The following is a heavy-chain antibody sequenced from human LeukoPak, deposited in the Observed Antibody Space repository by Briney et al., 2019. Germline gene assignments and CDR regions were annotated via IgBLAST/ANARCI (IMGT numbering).Heavy chain of an antibody. CDR2: ISSSGSTI. CDR1: GFTFSSHG. V-gene: IGHV3-48*04. CDR3: AELGITMIGGV. D-gene: IGHD3-10*02. Sequence: GGSLRLSCVASGFTFSSHGMNWVRQAPGKGLEWVSYISSSGSTICYADSVKGRFTISRDNAKNSLYLQMNSLRAEDTAVYYCAELGITMIGGVWGKGTTVTISS. J-gene: IGHJ6*04.